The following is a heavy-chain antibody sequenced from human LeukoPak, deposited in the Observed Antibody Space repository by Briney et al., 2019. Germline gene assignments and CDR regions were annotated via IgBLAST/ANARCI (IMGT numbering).Heavy chain of an antibody. CDR2: ISYDGSYK. V-gene: IGHV3-30*18. D-gene: IGHD1-1*01. Sequence: GTSLRLSCAASGFTFSTYDMHWTRQAPGKGLEWVAVISYDGSYKYYADSVKGRFSISRDNFKNTLYLQMNSLRAEDTALYYCAKGTTTPTTGTLEKDALDIWGQGTMVTVSS. CDR1: GFTFSTYD. J-gene: IGHJ3*02. CDR3: AKGTTTPTTGTLEKDALDI.